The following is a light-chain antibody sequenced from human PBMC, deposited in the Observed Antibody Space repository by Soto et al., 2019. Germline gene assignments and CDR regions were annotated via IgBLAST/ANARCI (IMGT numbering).Light chain of an antibody. Sequence: IRMTQYPSSLSASVGDTVTITCRASQSISSHLNWYQQKPGKAPNLLMYTASNLQSGVPSRFSGSGSGTDFTLTISSLQPEDFATYYCQQSYSTPISFGQGTRLEI. CDR3: QQSYSTPIS. V-gene: IGKV1-39*01. CDR1: QSISSH. J-gene: IGKJ5*01. CDR2: TAS.